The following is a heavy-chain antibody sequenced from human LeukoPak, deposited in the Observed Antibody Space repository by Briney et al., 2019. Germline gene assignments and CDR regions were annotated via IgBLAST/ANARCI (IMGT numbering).Heavy chain of an antibody. D-gene: IGHD3-10*01. CDR3: ARRTAYGSGSYDLSYYFDY. CDR2: INHSGST. J-gene: IGHJ4*02. V-gene: IGHV4-34*01. Sequence: PSETLSLTCAVYGGSFSGYYWSWIRQPPGKGLEWIGEINHSGSTNYNPSLKSRVTISVDTSKNQFSLKLSSVTAADTAVYYCARRTAYGSGSYDLSYYFDYWGQGTLVTVSS. CDR1: GGSFSGYY.